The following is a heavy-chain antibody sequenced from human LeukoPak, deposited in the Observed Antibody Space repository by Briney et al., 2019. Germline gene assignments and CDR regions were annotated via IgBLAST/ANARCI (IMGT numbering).Heavy chain of an antibody. V-gene: IGHV1-46*01. J-gene: IGHJ4*02. D-gene: IGHD6-6*01. Sequence: ASVTVSCKASGYTFPSYFMHWVRQAPGQGLGWMGIINPTGGSTTYAQKFQGRVTMTRDTSTSTVYMELSSLRSDDTAVYYCARTAARCFDYWGQGTLVTVSS. CDR2: INPTGGST. CDR3: ARTAARCFDY. CDR1: GYTFPSYF.